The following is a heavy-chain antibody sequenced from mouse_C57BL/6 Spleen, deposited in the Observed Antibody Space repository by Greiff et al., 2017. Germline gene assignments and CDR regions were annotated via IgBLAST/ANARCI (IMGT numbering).Heavy chain of an antibody. CDR2: IDPNSGGT. CDR3: ASEDYDYDRGFAY. CDR1: GYTFTSYW. J-gene: IGHJ3*01. D-gene: IGHD2-4*01. V-gene: IGHV1-72*01. Sequence: QQSCKASGYTFTSYWMHWVKQRPGRGLEWIGRIDPNSGGTKYNEKFKSKATLTVDKPSSTAYMQLSSLTSEDSAVYYCASEDYDYDRGFAYWGQGTLVTVSA.